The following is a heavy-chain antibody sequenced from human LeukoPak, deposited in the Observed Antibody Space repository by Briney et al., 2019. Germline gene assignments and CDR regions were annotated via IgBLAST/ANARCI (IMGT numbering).Heavy chain of an antibody. CDR2: ISSSGSTI. CDR3: ARDLGDITMVRGDADY. V-gene: IGHV3-48*03. CDR1: GFTFSSYE. J-gene: IGHJ4*02. Sequence: GGSLRLXCAASGFTFSSYEMNWVRQAPGKVLEWVSYISSSGSTIYYADSVKGRFTISRDNAKNSLYLQMNSLRAEDTAVYYCARDLGDITMVRGDADYWGQGTLVTVSS. D-gene: IGHD3-10*01.